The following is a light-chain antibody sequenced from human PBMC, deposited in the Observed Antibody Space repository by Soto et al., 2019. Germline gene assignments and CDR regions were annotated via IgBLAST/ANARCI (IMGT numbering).Light chain of an antibody. CDR1: QSVSNN. J-gene: IGKJ4*01. Sequence: EIVMSQSPATLSVSPGERVTLSCRASQSVSNNLAWYQQKPGQAPRLLIYAASTRATGIPARFSGSGSATEFTLTSSSLQSEDFGVYYCQQYNNWPPLTFGGGTKVEIK. V-gene: IGKV3-15*01. CDR3: QQYNNWPPLT. CDR2: AAS.